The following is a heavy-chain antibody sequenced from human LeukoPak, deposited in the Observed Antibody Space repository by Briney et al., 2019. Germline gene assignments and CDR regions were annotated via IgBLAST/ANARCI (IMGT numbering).Heavy chain of an antibody. Sequence: SETLSLTCAVYGGSFSGYYWSWIRQPPGKGLEWIGEINHSGSTNYNPSLKSRVIISVDTSKNQFSLKLSSVTAADTAVYYCARGGLLWFRNGNWFDPWGQGTLVTVSP. CDR1: GGSFSGYY. CDR2: INHSGST. V-gene: IGHV4-34*01. J-gene: IGHJ5*02. CDR3: ARGGLLWFRNGNWFDP. D-gene: IGHD3-10*01.